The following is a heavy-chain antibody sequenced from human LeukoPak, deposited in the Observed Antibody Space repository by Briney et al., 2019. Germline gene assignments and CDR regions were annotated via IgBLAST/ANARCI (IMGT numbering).Heavy chain of an antibody. V-gene: IGHV3-21*04. J-gene: IGHJ4*02. D-gene: IGHD4-17*01. CDR3: AKYGDYRTFDY. Sequence: PGGSLRLSCAASGFTFSSYSMNWVRQAPGKGLEWVSSISSSSSYIYYADSVKGRFTISRDNSKNTLYLQMNSLRAEDTAVYYCAKYGDYRTFDYWGQGTLVTVSS. CDR1: GFTFSSYS. CDR2: ISSSSSYI.